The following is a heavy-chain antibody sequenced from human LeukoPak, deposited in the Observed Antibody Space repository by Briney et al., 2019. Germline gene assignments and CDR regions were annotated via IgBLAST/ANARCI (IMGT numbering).Heavy chain of an antibody. D-gene: IGHD6-13*01. V-gene: IGHV4-59*08. CDR3: ARQGKYMAATGTPNFDY. CDR2: IYYNGGT. Sequence: SETLSLTCTVSGGSISPYYWSWIRQPPGKGLEWMGYIYYNGGTNYNPSLKSRVTISVDTSKNQFSLRLSSVTAADTAVYYCARQGKYMAATGTPNFDYWGQGTLVTVSS. J-gene: IGHJ4*02. CDR1: GGSISPYY.